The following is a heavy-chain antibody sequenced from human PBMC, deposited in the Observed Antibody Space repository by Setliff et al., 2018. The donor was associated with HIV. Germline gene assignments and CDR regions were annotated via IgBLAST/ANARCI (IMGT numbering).Heavy chain of an antibody. J-gene: IGHJ4*02. CDR2: IFYSGNT. CDR1: GDSMSSSSYY. Sequence: SETLSLTCTVSGDSMSSSSYYWGWIRQPPGKGLEWIGSIFYSGNTYYKPSLKSRVTISVDTSKNLFSLKLSSVTAADTAVYYCARPQYPGYYFDYWGQGTLVTVSS. V-gene: IGHV4-39*01. D-gene: IGHD2-2*01. CDR3: ARPQYPGYYFDY.